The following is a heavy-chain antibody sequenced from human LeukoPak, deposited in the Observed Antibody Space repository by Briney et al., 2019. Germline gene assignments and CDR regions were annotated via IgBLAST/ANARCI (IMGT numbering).Heavy chain of an antibody. CDR3: AKDLSRDGSGSYIFDY. J-gene: IGHJ4*02. V-gene: IGHV3-9*03. CDR1: GFTLDDYA. D-gene: IGHD3-10*01. CDR2: ISWISGSI. Sequence: GRSLRLSCAASGFTLDDYAMHWVRQAPGEGLGWVSGISWISGSIGYTDSVKGRFTISRDKAKNSLYLQMNSLRAEDMALYYCAKDLSRDGSGSYIFDYGGQGALVTVSS.